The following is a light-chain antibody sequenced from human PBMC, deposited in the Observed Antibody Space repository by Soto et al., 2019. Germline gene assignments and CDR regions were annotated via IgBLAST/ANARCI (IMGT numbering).Light chain of an antibody. J-gene: IGLJ3*02. CDR1: SSDVGGYNY. CDR2: DVS. V-gene: IGLV2-14*03. Sequence: QSALTQPASVSGSPGQSITISCTGTSSDVGGYNYVSWYQQHPGKPPKLMIYDVSNRPSGVSNRFSGSKSGNTASLTISGLQAEDEADYYCISSTTNNGRVFGGGTKLTV. CDR3: ISSTTNNGRV.